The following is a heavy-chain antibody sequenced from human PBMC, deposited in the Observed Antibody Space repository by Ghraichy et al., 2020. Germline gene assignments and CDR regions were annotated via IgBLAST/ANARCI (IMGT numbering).Heavy chain of an antibody. CDR1: GGSISSYY. J-gene: IGHJ3*02. CDR2: IYTSGST. CDR3: ARVSRGSGWYLGYAAFDI. D-gene: IGHD6-19*01. Sequence: SETLSLTCTVSGGSISSYYWSWIRQPAGKGLEWIGRIYTSGSTNYNPSLKSRVTMSVDTSKNQFSLKLSSVTAADTAVYYCARVSRGSGWYLGYAAFDIWGQGTMVTVSS. V-gene: IGHV4-4*07.